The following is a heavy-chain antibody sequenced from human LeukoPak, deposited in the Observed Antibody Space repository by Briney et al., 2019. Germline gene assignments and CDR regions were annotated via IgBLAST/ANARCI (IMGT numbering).Heavy chain of an antibody. V-gene: IGHV1-46*01. Sequence: ASVKVSCKASGYTFTSYYMHWVRQAPGQGLEWMGIINPSGGSTSYAQKFQGRVTMTRDTSTSTVYMELSSLRSEDTAVYYCAREQGQQLVVYYYYGMDVWGQGTLVTVSS. D-gene: IGHD6-13*01. CDR3: AREQGQQLVVYYYYGMDV. CDR1: GYTFTSYY. CDR2: INPSGGST. J-gene: IGHJ6*02.